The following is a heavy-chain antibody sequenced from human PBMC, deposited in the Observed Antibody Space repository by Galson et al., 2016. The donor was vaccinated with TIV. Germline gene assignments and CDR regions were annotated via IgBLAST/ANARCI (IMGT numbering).Heavy chain of an antibody. D-gene: IGHD2-15*01. Sequence: SLRLSCAASGFTFSTYAMSWVRQAPGKGLEWVSAIIGTTGDTSYTDSVKGRFTISRDISKNTLFLQMNNLRAEDSAMYYCAKVEIGGGNNMVFDSWSQGTLVTVSS. CDR2: IIGTTGDT. V-gene: IGHV3-23*01. J-gene: IGHJ5*01. CDR3: AKVEIGGGNNMVFDS. CDR1: GFTFSTYA.